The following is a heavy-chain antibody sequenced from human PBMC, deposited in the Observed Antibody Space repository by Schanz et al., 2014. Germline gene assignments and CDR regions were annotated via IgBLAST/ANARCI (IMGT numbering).Heavy chain of an antibody. Sequence: EVQLLESGGGLVQPGGSLRLSCVASGFTFFGSFAMSWVRQAPGKGLEWVSAITGSGSKTYYADSVKGRFTIARDNSKNTLYLQMNSLRAEDTAVYYCARSRGFDSIFDFWGRGTLVTVSS. CDR1: GFTFFGSFA. D-gene: IGHD5-12*01. V-gene: IGHV3-23*01. CDR2: ITGSGSKT. J-gene: IGHJ4*02. CDR3: ARSRGFDSIFDF.